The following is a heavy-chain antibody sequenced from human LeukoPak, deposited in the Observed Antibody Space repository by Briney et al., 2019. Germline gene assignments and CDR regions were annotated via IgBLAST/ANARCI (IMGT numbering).Heavy chain of an antibody. D-gene: IGHD3-10*01. CDR2: ISYDGSNK. CDR3: ARASGTDY. J-gene: IGHJ4*02. V-gene: IGHV3-30-3*01. CDR1: GFTFSSYA. Sequence: GGSLRLSGAASGFTFSSYAMHWVRQAPGKGLEWVAVISYDGSNKYYADSVKGRFTISRDNSKNTLYLQMNSLRAEDTAVYYCARASGTDYWGQGTLVTVSS.